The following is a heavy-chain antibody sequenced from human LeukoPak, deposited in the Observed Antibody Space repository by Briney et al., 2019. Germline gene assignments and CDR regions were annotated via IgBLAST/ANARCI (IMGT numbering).Heavy chain of an antibody. V-gene: IGHV4-39*07. J-gene: IGHJ3*02. CDR2: IYYSGST. Sequence: SETLSLTCTVSGGSISRSSYYWGWIRQPPGKGLEWIGSIYYSGSTYYNPSLKGRVTIAVDTSKKQFSLKLSSVTAAETAVYYCARVVPYYYDSSGPFDAFDIWGQGTMVTVSS. CDR3: ARVVPYYYDSSGPFDAFDI. D-gene: IGHD3-22*01. CDR1: GGSISRSSYY.